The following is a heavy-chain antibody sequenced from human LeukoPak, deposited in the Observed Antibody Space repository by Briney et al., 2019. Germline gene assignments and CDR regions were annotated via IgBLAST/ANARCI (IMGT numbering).Heavy chain of an antibody. J-gene: IGHJ4*02. Sequence: PGGSLRLSCAASGFTFSSYGMHWVRQAPGKGLEWVAVISYDGSNKYYADSVKGRFTISRDNSKNTLYLQMNSLRAEDTAVYYCAKEHDYYDSSGYPDLYFDYWGQGTLVTVSS. D-gene: IGHD3-22*01. CDR3: AKEHDYYDSSGYPDLYFDY. CDR1: GFTFSSYG. V-gene: IGHV3-30*18. CDR2: ISYDGSNK.